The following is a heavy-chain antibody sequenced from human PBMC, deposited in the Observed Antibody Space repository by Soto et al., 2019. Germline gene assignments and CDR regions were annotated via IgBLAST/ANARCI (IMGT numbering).Heavy chain of an antibody. D-gene: IGHD3-10*01. CDR3: ARRLNYGSGSDYFDY. Sequence: QITLKESGPTLVKPTQTLTLTCSFSGFSLSTPGLGVGWIRQPPGKALEWLVVIYWDDDKRYSPSLKSRLTITQDTSKNQVVLTMTNMDPVDTATYYCARRLNYGSGSDYFDYWGQGTLVTVSS. CDR1: GFSLSTPGLG. V-gene: IGHV2-5*02. J-gene: IGHJ4*02. CDR2: IYWDDDK.